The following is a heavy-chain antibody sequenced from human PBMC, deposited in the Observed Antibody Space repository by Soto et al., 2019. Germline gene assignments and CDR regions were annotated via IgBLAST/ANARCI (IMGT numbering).Heavy chain of an antibody. Sequence: GGSLRLSCAAFEFAVNSNYVNWVRQAPGKGLEWASIIYFDGDIFYADSVKGRFSISRDTSKNTVYLQMNSLRAEDTAIYYCARDRYCSGGFCYGMDVWGQGTTVTVSS. D-gene: IGHD2-15*01. V-gene: IGHV3-53*01. CDR2: IYFDGDI. CDR1: EFAVNSNY. CDR3: ARDRYCSGGFCYGMDV. J-gene: IGHJ6*02.